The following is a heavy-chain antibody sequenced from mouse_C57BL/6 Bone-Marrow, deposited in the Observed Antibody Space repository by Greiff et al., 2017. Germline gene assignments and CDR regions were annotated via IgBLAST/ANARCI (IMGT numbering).Heavy chain of an antibody. CDR1: GYTFTGYW. Sequence: VKLQESGAELMKPGASVKLSCKATGYTFTGYWIEWVKQRPGHGLEWIGEILPGSGSTNYNEKFKGKATFTADTSSNTAYMQLISLTTVDSAIYYSARWYYGSSYHHWYFDVWGTGTTVTVSS. J-gene: IGHJ1*03. CDR2: ILPGSGST. CDR3: ARWYYGSSYHHWYFDV. D-gene: IGHD1-1*01. V-gene: IGHV1-9*01.